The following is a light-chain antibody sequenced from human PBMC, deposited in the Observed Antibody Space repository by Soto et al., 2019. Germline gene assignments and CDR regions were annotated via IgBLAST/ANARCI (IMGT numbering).Light chain of an antibody. V-gene: IGLV2-8*01. CDR3: SSYAGSSNV. J-gene: IGLJ1*01. CDR2: EVN. CDR1: SSDVGGYNY. Sequence: QSALAQPPSASGSPGQSVAISCTGTSSDVGGYNYVSWYHQHPGKAPNLMIYEVNKRPSGVPDRFSGSKSGNTASLTVSGLQAEDEADYYCSSYAGSSNVFGTGTKVTVL.